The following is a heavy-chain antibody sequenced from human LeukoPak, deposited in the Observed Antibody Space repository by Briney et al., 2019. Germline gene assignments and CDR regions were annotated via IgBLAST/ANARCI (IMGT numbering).Heavy chain of an antibody. CDR2: SYYDGTT. CDR3: ASRPGSASG. J-gene: IGHJ4*02. V-gene: IGHV4-39*07. CDR1: GDSIRNTLYY. D-gene: IGHD6-19*01. Sequence: PSETLSLTCAVSGDSIRNTLYYWAWIRQPPGKGLEWIGTSYYDGTTYYNPSLKSRVTISMDTSKNQFSLKLTSVTAADTAFYYCASRPGSASGWGQGTLVTVSS.